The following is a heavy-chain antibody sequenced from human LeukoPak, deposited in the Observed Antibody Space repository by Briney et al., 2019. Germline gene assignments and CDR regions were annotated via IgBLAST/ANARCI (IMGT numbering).Heavy chain of an antibody. J-gene: IGHJ5*02. D-gene: IGHD1-26*01. V-gene: IGHV5-51*01. CDR1: GYSFTNYW. CDR3: ARHKVGAASWFDP. CDR2: INPGDSNT. Sequence: PGLSLKISSKGSGYSFTNYWIGWARPLPGKGLECMWIINPGDSNTRYRPSFQGQVTISADKAISTAYLQWSSRKASDTAMYYCARHKVGAASWFDPWGQGTLVTVSS.